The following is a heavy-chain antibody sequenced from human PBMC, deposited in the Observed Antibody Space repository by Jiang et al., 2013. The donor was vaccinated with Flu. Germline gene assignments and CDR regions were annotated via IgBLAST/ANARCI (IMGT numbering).Heavy chain of an antibody. J-gene: IGHJ5*02. CDR1: GYSFTSYW. D-gene: IGHD6-13*01. CDR2: IDPSDSYT. Sequence: GAEVKKPGESLRISCKGSGYSFTSYWISWVRQMPGKGLEWMGRIDPSDSYTNYSPSFQGHVTISADKSISTAYLQWSSLKASDTAMYYCARLDWYGIAAAGRVIWFDPWGQGTLVTVSS. CDR3: ARLDWYGIAAAGRVIWFDP. V-gene: IGHV5-10-1*01.